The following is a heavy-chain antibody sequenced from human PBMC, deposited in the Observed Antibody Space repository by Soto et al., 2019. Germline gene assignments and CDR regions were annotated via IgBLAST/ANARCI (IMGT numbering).Heavy chain of an antibody. J-gene: IGHJ6*02. CDR1: GGTFSSYA. V-gene: IGHV1-69*06. D-gene: IGHD5-18*01. CDR2: IIPIFGTA. CDR3: ARDGYSYGYGSYGMDV. Sequence: QVQLVQSGAEVKKPGSSVKVSCKASGGTFSSYAISWVRQAPGQGLEWMGGIIPIFGTANYAQKFQGRVTITADKSTSTAYMERSSLRSEDTAVYYCARDGYSYGYGSYGMDVWGQGTTVTVSS.